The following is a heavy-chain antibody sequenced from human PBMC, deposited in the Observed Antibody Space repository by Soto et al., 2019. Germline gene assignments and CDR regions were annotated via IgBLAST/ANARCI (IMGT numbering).Heavy chain of an antibody. J-gene: IGHJ4*02. D-gene: IGHD1-26*01. CDR2: MNPNSGNT. Sequence: QVQLVQSGAEVKKPGAAVKVSCKASGYTFTSYDINWVRQATGQGLEWMGWMNPNSGNTGYAQKFQDRVTMTRNTSLSTAYMELSSLRSEDTAVYYCARFRTVGAKSPDDYWGQGTLVTVSS. CDR3: ARFRTVGAKSPDDY. V-gene: IGHV1-8*01. CDR1: GYTFTSYD.